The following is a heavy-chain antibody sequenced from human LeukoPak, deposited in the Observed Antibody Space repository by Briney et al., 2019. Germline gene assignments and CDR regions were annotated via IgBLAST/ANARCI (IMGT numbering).Heavy chain of an antibody. CDR2: INPNSGGT. Sequence: ASVKVSCKASGYTFTGYYMHWVRQAPGQGLEWMGGINPNSGGTNYAQKFQGRVTMTRDTSISTAYMELSRLRSDDTAVYYCARDQPYYYGSGSSSHSDYWGQGTLVTVSS. J-gene: IGHJ4*02. D-gene: IGHD3-10*01. CDR3: ARDQPYYYGSGSSSHSDY. CDR1: GYTFTGYY. V-gene: IGHV1-2*02.